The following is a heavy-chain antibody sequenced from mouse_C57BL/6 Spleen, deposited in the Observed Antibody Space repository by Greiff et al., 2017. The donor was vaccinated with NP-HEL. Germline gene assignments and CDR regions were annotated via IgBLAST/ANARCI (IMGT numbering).Heavy chain of an antibody. V-gene: IGHV5-6*01. CDR3: ARSDEYPH. J-gene: IGHJ2*01. D-gene: IGHD5-1*01. Sequence: EVKLVESGGDLVKPGGSLKLSCAASGFTFSSYGMSWVRQTPDKRLEWVATISSGGSYTYYPDSVKGRFTISRDNAKNTLYLQMSSLKSEDTAMYYCARSDEYPHWGQGTTLTVSS. CDR2: ISSGGSYT. CDR1: GFTFSSYG.